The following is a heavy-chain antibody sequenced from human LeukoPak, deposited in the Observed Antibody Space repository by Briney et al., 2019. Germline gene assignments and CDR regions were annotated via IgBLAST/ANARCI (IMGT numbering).Heavy chain of an antibody. CDR1: GYTFTGYY. V-gene: IGHV1-2*04. D-gene: IGHD3-22*01. CDR3: ARYYYDSSGYYHFDY. J-gene: IGHJ4*02. CDR2: INPNSGGT. Sequence: ASVKVSCKASGYTFTGYYMHWVRQAPGQGLEWMGSINPNSGGTNYAQKFQGWVTMTRDTSISTAYMELSRLRSDDTAVYYCARYYYDSSGYYHFDYWGQGTLVTVSS.